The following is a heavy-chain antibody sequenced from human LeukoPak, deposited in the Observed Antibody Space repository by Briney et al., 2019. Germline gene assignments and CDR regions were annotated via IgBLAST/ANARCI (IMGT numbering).Heavy chain of an antibody. CDR3: ATLHPVAGTDYYYYYGTDV. J-gene: IGHJ6*04. CDR2: FDPEDGET. V-gene: IGHV1-24*01. D-gene: IGHD6-19*01. Sequence: GASVKVSCKVSGYTLTGLSMHWVRQAPGKGLEWMGGFDPEDGETIYAQKFQGRVTMTEDTSTDTAYMELSSLRSEDTAVYYCATLHPVAGTDYYYYYGTDVWGKGTTVTVSS. CDR1: GYTLTGLS.